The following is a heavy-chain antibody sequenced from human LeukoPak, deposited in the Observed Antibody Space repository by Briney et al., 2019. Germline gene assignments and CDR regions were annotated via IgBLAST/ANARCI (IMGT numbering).Heavy chain of an antibody. V-gene: IGHV1-46*01. CDR3: VRCGPFYRGPSEYYFDY. J-gene: IGHJ4*02. D-gene: IGHD4-23*01. CDR1: GYSFTSYY. Sequence: ASVKVSCKASGYSFTSYYIHWVRQAPGQGLEWMGIINPTTGSTIYAQTFQGRVTMTRDVSTSTVYMDLSSLRSADTAVYYCVRCGPFYRGPSEYYFDYWGQGTLVTVSS. CDR2: INPTTGST.